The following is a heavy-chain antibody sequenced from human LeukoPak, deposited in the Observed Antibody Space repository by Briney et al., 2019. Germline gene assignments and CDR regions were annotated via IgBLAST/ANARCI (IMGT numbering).Heavy chain of an antibody. V-gene: IGHV5-51*01. J-gene: IGHJ2*01. CDR2: IYPGDSDT. CDR1: GYIFTSYW. CDR3: ARDVDIVASGCFDL. Sequence: PGESLQISCKGSGYIFTSYWIGWVRQLPGKGLEWMGIIYPGDSDTRYSPSFQGQVTISADKSISTAYLQWSSLKASDTAMYYCARDVDIVASGCFDLWGRGTLVTVAS. D-gene: IGHD5-12*01.